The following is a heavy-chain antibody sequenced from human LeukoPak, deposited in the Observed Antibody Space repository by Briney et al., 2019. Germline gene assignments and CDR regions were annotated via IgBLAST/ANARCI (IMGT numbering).Heavy chain of an antibody. J-gene: IGHJ4*02. CDR3: TTQGHHYDSSGYNFVDY. CDR2: IKSKTDGGTT. D-gene: IGHD3-22*01. CDR1: GFTFSRYS. V-gene: IGHV3-15*01. Sequence: GGSLRLSCAASGFTFSRYSMTWVRQAPGKGLEWVGRIKSKTDGGTTDYAAPVKGRFATSRDDSKNTVYLQMNSLKTEDTAVYYCTTQGHHYDSSGYNFVDYWGQGTLVTVSS.